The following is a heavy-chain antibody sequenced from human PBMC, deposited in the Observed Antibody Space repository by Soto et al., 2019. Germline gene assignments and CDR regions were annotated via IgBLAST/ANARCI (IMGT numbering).Heavy chain of an antibody. CDR2: IVVGSGNT. J-gene: IGHJ3*02. D-gene: IGHD3-10*01. V-gene: IGHV1-58*02. Sequence: SVKVSCKASGFTFTSSTMQWVRQARGQRLEWIGWIVVGSGNTNYAQKFQERVTITRDMSTSTAYMELSSLRSEDTAVYYCAASPITMVRGVISPDAFDIWGQGTMVTVSS. CDR3: AASPITMVRGVISPDAFDI. CDR1: GFTFTSST.